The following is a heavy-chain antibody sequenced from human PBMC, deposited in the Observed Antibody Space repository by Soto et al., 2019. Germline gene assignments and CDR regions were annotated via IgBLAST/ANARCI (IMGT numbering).Heavy chain of an antibody. CDR2: IFSSGAN. CDR1: GASMSAYY. V-gene: IGHV4-4*09. Sequence: PSETLSLTCTVSGASMSAYYWGWIRQPPGKGLEWIGHIFSSGANVSNPSLKSRLTLSVDTSQNHFSLSLSSVTAADSAVYFCARRAATSYTFDYWGQGALVTVSS. J-gene: IGHJ4*02. D-gene: IGHD3-16*01. CDR3: ARRAATSYTFDY.